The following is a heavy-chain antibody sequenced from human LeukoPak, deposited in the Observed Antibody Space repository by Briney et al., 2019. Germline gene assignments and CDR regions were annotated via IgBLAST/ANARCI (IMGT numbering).Heavy chain of an antibody. Sequence: QPGGSLRLSCAASGFTFGTYAMTWVRQAPGMGLEWVSAISGSGGSTYYADSVRGRFTISRDNSENTVYLQMNSLRAEDTAVYYCVKDGYSGYDWGYWGQGTLVTVSS. V-gene: IGHV3-23*01. D-gene: IGHD5-12*01. J-gene: IGHJ4*02. CDR2: ISGSGGST. CDR3: VKDGYSGYDWGY. CDR1: GFTFGTYA.